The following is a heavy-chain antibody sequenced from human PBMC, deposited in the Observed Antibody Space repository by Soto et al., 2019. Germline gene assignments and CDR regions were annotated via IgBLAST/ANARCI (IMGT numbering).Heavy chain of an antibody. V-gene: IGHV3-74*01. CDR1: GFTFSSYW. D-gene: IGHD3-16*02. J-gene: IGHJ4*02. CDR3: AKLAFGGVIVRFDY. CDR2: INSDGSST. Sequence: GWSLRLSCAASGFTFSSYWMHWVRQAPGKGLVWVSLINSDGSSTSYADSVKGRFTISRDNAKNTLYLQMNSLRAEDTAVYYCAKLAFGGVIVRFDYWGQGTMGTVSS.